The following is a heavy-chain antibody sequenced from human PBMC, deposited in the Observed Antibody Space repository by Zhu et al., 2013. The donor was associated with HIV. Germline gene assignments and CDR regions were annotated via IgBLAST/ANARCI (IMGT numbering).Heavy chain of an antibody. D-gene: IGHD3-3*01. CDR3: ARVAGGPFWNYGDYFDY. CDR2: INPNSGGT. J-gene: IGHJ4*02. V-gene: IGHV1-2*02. CDR1: GYTFTGYY. Sequence: VQLVQSGAEVKKPGASVKVSCKASGYTFTGYYMHWVRQAPGQGLEWMGWINPNSGGTNYAQKFQGRVTMTRDTSISTAYMELSRLRSEDTAVYYCARVAGGPFWNYGDYFDYWGQGTLVTVSS.